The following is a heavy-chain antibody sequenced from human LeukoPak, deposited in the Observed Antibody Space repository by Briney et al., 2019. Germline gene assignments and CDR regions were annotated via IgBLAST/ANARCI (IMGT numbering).Heavy chain of an antibody. CDR2: IWYDGSNK. CDR1: GFTFSSYG. Sequence: PGGSLRLSCAASGFTFSSYGMHWVRQAPGKGLEWVAVIWYDGSNKYYADSVKGRFTISRDNSKNTLCLQMNSLRAEDTAVYYCARDGLRAAGTHFDYWGQGTLVTVSS. V-gene: IGHV3-33*01. D-gene: IGHD6-13*01. CDR3: ARDGLRAAGTHFDY. J-gene: IGHJ4*02.